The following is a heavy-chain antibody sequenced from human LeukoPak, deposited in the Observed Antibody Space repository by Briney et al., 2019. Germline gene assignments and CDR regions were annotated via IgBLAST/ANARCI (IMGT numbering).Heavy chain of an antibody. Sequence: GRSLRLPCAASGFTFGSYAMHWVRQAPGRGLEWVAGISYDGTNKYYADSVKGRFTISRDNSKSTLYLQMNSLRAEDTAVYYSAKVVGLSPKNWFDPWGQGTLVTVSS. V-gene: IGHV3-30-3*01. CDR1: GFTFGSYA. CDR2: ISYDGTNK. D-gene: IGHD3-10*01. CDR3: AKVVGLSPKNWFDP. J-gene: IGHJ5*02.